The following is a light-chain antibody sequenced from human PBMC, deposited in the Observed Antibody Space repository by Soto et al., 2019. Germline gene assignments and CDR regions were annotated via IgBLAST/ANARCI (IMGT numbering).Light chain of an antibody. V-gene: IGKV2-28*01. Sequence: EIVMTQSPRSLPVTPGEQASISCRSSQSLLHSNGYNYSDWYLQKPGQSPQLLIYLGSNRASGVPDRFSGSGSGTDFTLKISRVEAEDVGVYYCMQSLQSPRTFGQGTKLEIK. J-gene: IGKJ2*01. CDR3: MQSLQSPRT. CDR1: QSLLHSNGYNY. CDR2: LGS.